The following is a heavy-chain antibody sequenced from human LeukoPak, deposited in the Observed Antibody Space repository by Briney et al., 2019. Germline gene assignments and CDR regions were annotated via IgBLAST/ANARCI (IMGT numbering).Heavy chain of an antibody. CDR3: ARDGDIVGATNFFDY. J-gene: IGHJ4*02. D-gene: IGHD1-26*01. V-gene: IGHV3-7*01. Sequence: GGSLRLSCAASGFTLSDYYMDWVRQAPGKGLEWVANIKQDGSEKYYVDSVKGRFTISRDNAKNSLYLQMNSLRAEDTAVYYCARDGDIVGATNFFDYWGQGTLVTVSS. CDR1: GFTLSDYY. CDR2: IKQDGSEK.